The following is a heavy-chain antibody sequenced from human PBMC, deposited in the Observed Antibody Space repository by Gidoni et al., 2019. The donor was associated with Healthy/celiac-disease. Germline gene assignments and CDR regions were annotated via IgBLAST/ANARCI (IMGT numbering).Heavy chain of an antibody. V-gene: IGHV3-48*02. CDR3: ARDQSYSSSWGLDY. J-gene: IGHJ4*02. CDR1: GFPCSSYS. CDR2: ISSSSSTI. Sequence: EVQLVESGGGLVQPGGSLSLSCAASGFPCSSYSMNWVRQAPGKGLEWVSYISSSSSTIYYADSVKGRFTISRDNAKNSLYLQMNSLRDEDTAVYYCARDQSYSSSWGLDYWGQGTLVTVSS. D-gene: IGHD6-13*01.